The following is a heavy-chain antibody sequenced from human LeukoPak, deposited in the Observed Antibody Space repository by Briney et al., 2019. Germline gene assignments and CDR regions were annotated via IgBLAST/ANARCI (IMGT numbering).Heavy chain of an antibody. D-gene: IGHD3-22*01. Sequence: GGPLRLSCAASGFTFSSYSMNWVRQAPGKGLEWVSSISSSSSYIYYADSVKGRFTISRDNAKNSLYLQMNSLRAEDTAVYYCASSHYDSSGHDYWGQGTLVTVSS. CDR1: GFTFSSYS. J-gene: IGHJ4*02. CDR3: ASSHYDSSGHDY. V-gene: IGHV3-21*01. CDR2: ISSSSSYI.